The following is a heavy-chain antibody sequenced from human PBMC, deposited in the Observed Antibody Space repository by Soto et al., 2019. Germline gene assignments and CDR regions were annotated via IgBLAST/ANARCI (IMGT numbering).Heavy chain of an antibody. CDR3: AREPATAKPEGVDF. CDR1: GYTFSDYY. D-gene: IGHD1-1*01. CDR2: INPNSGGT. V-gene: IGHV1-2*02. J-gene: IGHJ4*02. Sequence: QVQLVQSGAEVRKPGASVKVSCKASGYTFSDYYIHWVRQAPGQGLEWMGWINPNSGGTKYAPKFQGGGTITRYTYITTAYMELSRLRSGDTAVYYCAREPATAKPEGVDFWGQGTLVTVS.